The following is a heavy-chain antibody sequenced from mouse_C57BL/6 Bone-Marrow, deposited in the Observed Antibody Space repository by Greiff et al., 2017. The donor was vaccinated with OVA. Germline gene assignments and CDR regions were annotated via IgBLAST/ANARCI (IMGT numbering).Heavy chain of an antibody. CDR3: ARGSSYGDYAMDY. J-gene: IGHJ4*01. CDR1: GYTFTSYG. CDR2: IYPRSGNT. D-gene: IGHD1-1*01. Sequence: QVQLKESGAELARPGASVKLSCKASGYTFTSYGISWVKQRTGQGLEWIGEIYPRSGNTYYNEKFKGKATLTADKSSSTAYMELRSLTSEDSAVYFCARGSSYGDYAMDYWGQGTSVTVSS. V-gene: IGHV1-81*01.